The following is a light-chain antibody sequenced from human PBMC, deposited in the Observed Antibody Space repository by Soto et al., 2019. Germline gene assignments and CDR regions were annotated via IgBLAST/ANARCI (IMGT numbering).Light chain of an antibody. V-gene: IGKV3-15*01. J-gene: IGKJ4*01. CDR3: QQYNKWPLT. CDR2: HAS. Sequence: EIVMTQSPATLSVSPGERDTLSCRASQSVSNNLAWYQQKPGQAPRLLIYHASTRATGIPARFSGSGSGTEFTLTISSLQSEDFAVYYCQQYNKWPLTFGGGTKVEIK. CDR1: QSVSNN.